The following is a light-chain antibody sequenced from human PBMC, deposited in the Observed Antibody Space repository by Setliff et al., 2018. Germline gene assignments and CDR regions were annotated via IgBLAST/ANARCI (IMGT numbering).Light chain of an antibody. CDR3: LQHYNWPWT. J-gene: IGKJ1*01. Sequence: EIVMTQSAATLSVSPGERATLSCRASQSVSNYLVWFQHKPGQAPRLLIYGISTRATGIPARFSGGGSGTDFTLTINSLQTEDFAVYYCLQHYNWPWTFGQGTKVDIK. CDR1: QSVSNY. V-gene: IGKV3-15*01. CDR2: GIS.